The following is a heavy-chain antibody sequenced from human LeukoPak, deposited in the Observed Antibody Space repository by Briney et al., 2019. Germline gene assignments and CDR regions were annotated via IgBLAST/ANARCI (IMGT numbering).Heavy chain of an antibody. D-gene: IGHD5-24*01. CDR1: GFTFDDYA. J-gene: IGHJ4*02. CDR2: ISWNSGSI. Sequence: GGSLRLSCAASGFTFDDYAMHWVRQAPGKGLEWVSGISWNSGSIVYADSVKGRFTISRDNAKNSLYLQMNSLRAEDMALYYCAKGGMATITGYFDYWGQGTLVTVSS. V-gene: IGHV3-9*03. CDR3: AKGGMATITGYFDY.